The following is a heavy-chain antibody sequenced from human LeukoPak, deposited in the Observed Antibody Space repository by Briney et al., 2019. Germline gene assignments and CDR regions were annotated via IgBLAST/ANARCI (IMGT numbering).Heavy chain of an antibody. CDR1: GNSISSYY. V-gene: IGHV4-59*01. CDR2: IYDSGST. J-gene: IGHJ6*02. D-gene: IGHD2-21*01. CDR3: ARMMGIAWGMDV. Sequence: SETLSLTCTVSGNSISSYYWSWIRQPPGQVLEWIGHIYDSGSTKYNPSLKSRVTISVDTSKNQFSLKLTSVTAADTAVYYCARMMGIAWGMDVWGQGTTVTVSS.